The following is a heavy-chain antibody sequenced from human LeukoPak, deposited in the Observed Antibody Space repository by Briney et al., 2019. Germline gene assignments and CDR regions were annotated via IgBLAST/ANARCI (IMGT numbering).Heavy chain of an antibody. Sequence: ASVKVSCKASGYTFTDYYIHWVRQDPGQGLEWMGWINPNSGATIYAQKFQGRVTMTRATSITTAYMELIGLRSDDTAVYFCARQQIPGTNGLDPWGQGILVTVSS. J-gene: IGHJ5*02. D-gene: IGHD1-20*01. CDR2: INPNSGAT. CDR3: ARQQIPGTNGLDP. CDR1: GYTFTDYY. V-gene: IGHV1-2*02.